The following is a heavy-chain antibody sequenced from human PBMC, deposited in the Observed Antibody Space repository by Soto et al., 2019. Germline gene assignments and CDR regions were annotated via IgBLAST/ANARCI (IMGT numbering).Heavy chain of an antibody. Sequence: SETLSLTCAVSGGSISSGGYSWNWIRQPPGKGLEWIGYIYHSGSTLYNPSLKSRVTISVDKSKNQFSLKLSSVTAADTAVYYCARDQLEGNWFDPRGQGTLVTVSS. D-gene: IGHD1-1*01. CDR1: GGSISSGGYS. V-gene: IGHV4-30-2*01. J-gene: IGHJ5*02. CDR3: ARDQLEGNWFDP. CDR2: IYHSGST.